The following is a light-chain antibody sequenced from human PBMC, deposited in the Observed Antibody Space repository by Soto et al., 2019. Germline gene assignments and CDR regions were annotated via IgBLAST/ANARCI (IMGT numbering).Light chain of an antibody. J-gene: IGKJ1*01. Sequence: ERGMTQSPATLSLSPGERSTLSCRASQIVGSNLAWYQQKPGQAPRLLIYGASTRATGIPARFSGSGSGTDFTLTISDVQPEDFALYYCHQRQSWPRTFGQGTKVDIK. V-gene: IGKV3-15*01. CDR3: HQRQSWPRT. CDR2: GAS. CDR1: QIVGSN.